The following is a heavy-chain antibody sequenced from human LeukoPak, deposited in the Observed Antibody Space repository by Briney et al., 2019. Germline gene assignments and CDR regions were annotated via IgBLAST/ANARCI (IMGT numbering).Heavy chain of an antibody. CDR2: IIPIFGTA. Sequence: ASVKVSCKASGGTFSSYAISWVRQAPGQGLEWMGGIIPIFGTANYAQKFQGRVTITADESTSTAYMELSSLRSEDTAVYYCARGYYGGNSPRFDYWGQGTLVTVSS. D-gene: IGHD4-23*01. CDR1: GGTFSSYA. CDR3: ARGYYGGNSPRFDY. J-gene: IGHJ4*02. V-gene: IGHV1-69*13.